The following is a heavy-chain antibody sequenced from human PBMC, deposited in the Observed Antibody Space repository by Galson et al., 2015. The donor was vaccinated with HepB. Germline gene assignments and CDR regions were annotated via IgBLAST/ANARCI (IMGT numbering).Heavy chain of an antibody. Sequence: QSGAEVKKPGESLKISCKGSGYNFSIYWIGWVRQMPGKGLEWMGIIYPGDSDTRYSPSFQGQVTMSAGKSISTAYLQWSSLKASDTAMYYCARQSSSYYYDSSGYAHHGYDSFDIWGQGTMVTVSS. J-gene: IGHJ3*02. CDR2: IYPGDSDT. V-gene: IGHV5-51*01. D-gene: IGHD3-22*01. CDR1: GYNFSIYW. CDR3: ARQSSSYYYDSSGYAHHGYDSFDI.